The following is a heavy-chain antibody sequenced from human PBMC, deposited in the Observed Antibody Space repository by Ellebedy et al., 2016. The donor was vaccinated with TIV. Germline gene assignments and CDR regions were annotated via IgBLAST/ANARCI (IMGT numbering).Heavy chain of an antibody. D-gene: IGHD4-23*01. CDR2: INPSGGST. CDR3: ARAATTVVPVDY. Sequence: ASVKVSXKPSGYSFSGYYMHWVRQAPGQGLEWMGIINPSGGSTSYAQKFQGRVTMTRDTSTSTVYMELSSLRSEDTAVYYCARAATTVVPVDYWGQGTLVTVSS. J-gene: IGHJ4*02. V-gene: IGHV1-46*01. CDR1: GYSFSGYY.